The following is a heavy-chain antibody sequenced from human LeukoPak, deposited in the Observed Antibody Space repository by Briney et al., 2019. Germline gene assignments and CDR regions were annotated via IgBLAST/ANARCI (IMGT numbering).Heavy chain of an antibody. J-gene: IGHJ3*02. D-gene: IGHD3-10*01. V-gene: IGHV1-2*02. CDR1: GYTFTGYY. Sequence: GASVKVSCKASGYTFTGYYMHWVRQAPGQGLEWMGWINPNSGGTNYAQKFQGRVTMTRDTSISTAYMELSRLRSDDTAVYYCAREGYYYGSGSSYRSSAFDIWGQGTMVTVSS. CDR3: AREGYYYGSGSSYRSSAFDI. CDR2: INPNSGGT.